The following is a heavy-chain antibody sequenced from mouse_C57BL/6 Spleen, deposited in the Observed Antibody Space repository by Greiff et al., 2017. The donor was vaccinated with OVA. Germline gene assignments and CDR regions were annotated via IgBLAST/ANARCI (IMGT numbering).Heavy chain of an antibody. CDR2: IDPSDSYT. D-gene: IGHD1-1*01. CDR3: ARETVVEKDYFDY. V-gene: IGHV1-59*01. J-gene: IGHJ2*01. CDR1: GYNFTSYW. Sequence: QVQLQQPGAELVRPGTSVKLSCKASGYNFTSYWMHWVKQRPGQGLEWIGVIDPSDSYTKYNQKFKGKATLTADTSSSTAYMQLSSLTSDDSAVYYCARETVVEKDYFDYWGQGTTLTVSS.